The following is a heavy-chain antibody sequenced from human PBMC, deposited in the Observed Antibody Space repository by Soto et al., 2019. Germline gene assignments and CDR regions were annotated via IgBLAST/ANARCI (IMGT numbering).Heavy chain of an antibody. D-gene: IGHD6-19*01. J-gene: IGHJ4*02. V-gene: IGHV1-46*01. Sequence: ASVKVSCKASGYTFTSYYMHWVRQAPGQGLEWMGIINPSGGSTSYAQKFQGRVTMTRDTSTSTVYMELSSLRSEDTAVYCCARVQISQAVAGHFDYWGQGTLVTVS. CDR3: ARVQISQAVAGHFDY. CDR2: INPSGGST. CDR1: GYTFTSYY.